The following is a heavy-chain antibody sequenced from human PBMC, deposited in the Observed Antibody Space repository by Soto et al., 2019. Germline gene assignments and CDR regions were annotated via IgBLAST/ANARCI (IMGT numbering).Heavy chain of an antibody. D-gene: IGHD4-17*01. Sequence: ASVKVSCKASGGTFSSYTISWVRQAPGQGLEWMGRIIPILGIANYAQKFQGRVTITADKSTSTAYMELSSLRSEDTAVYYCAKSGYDSDYGDYSHYYYYMDVWGKGTTVTVSS. CDR2: IIPILGIA. J-gene: IGHJ6*03. V-gene: IGHV1-69*02. CDR3: AKSGYDSDYGDYSHYYYYMDV. CDR1: GGTFSSYT.